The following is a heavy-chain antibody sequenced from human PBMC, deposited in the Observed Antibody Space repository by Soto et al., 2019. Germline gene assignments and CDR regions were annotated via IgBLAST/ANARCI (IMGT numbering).Heavy chain of an antibody. J-gene: IGHJ4*01. Sequence: WGCLRISCASSVFNFLLYWMNWVRQAPGKGLDSLATTKTDASEKKYVDCVKGRFTMSRDNAKNSVYLQMDSLRTEDTAVYDCARDSGYGAWNSVNHYIDYWGHGTMVTVSS. V-gene: IGHV3-7*01. CDR1: VFNFLLYW. CDR2: TKTDASEK. CDR3: ARDSGYGAWNSVNHYIDY. D-gene: IGHD3-10*01.